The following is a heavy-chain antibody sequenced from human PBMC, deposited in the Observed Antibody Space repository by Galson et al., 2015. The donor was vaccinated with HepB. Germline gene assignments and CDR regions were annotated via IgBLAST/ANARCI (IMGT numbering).Heavy chain of an antibody. CDR1: GFTFSSYG. CDR2: ISYDGSNK. D-gene: IGHD6-19*01. Sequence: LRLSCAASGFTFSSYGMHWVRQAPGKGLEWVAVISYDGSNKYYADSVKGRFTISRDNPKNTLYLQMNSLRAEDTAVYYCAKDKQWLSYYYYGIDVWGQGTTVTVSS. V-gene: IGHV3-30*18. CDR3: AKDKQWLSYYYYGIDV. J-gene: IGHJ6*02.